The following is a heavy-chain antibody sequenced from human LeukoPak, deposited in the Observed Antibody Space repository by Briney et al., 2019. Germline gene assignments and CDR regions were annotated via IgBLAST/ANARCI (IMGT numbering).Heavy chain of an antibody. V-gene: IGHV4-59*01. D-gene: IGHD4-17*01. CDR2: IYYSGST. CDR1: GGSISSYY. J-gene: IGHJ6*03. CDR3: AREIHYGDAYYYYYYMDV. Sequence: KPSETLSLTCTVSGGSISSYYWSWIRQPPGKGLEWIGYIYYSGSTNYNPSLKSRVTISVDTSKNQFSLKLSSVTAADTAVYYCAREIHYGDAYYYYYYMDVWGKGTTVTVSS.